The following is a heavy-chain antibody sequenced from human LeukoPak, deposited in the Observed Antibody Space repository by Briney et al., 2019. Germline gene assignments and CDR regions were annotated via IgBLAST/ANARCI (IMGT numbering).Heavy chain of an antibody. D-gene: IGHD3-22*01. Sequence: MASQTLSLTCTVSGGSISSGDYYWSWIRQPPGKGLEWIGYIYYSGSTYYNPSLKSRVTISVDTSKNQFSLKLSSVTAADTAVYYCARAFDSSGPDYWGQGTLVTVSS. CDR2: IYYSGST. CDR3: ARAFDSSGPDY. J-gene: IGHJ4*02. CDR1: GGSISSGDYY. V-gene: IGHV4-30-4*01.